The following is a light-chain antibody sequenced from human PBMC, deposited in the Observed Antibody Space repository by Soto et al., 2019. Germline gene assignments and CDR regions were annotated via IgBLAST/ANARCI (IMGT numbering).Light chain of an antibody. CDR3: PERSHWPRP. CDR1: QNISSY. Sequence: GVSHSAATVSLSTGKRATLSSRASQNISSYLIWYQQKPGQAPRLLIYDVSNRATGIPARFSGSGSGTDFSLTIIFLEPEDFGVYYCPERSHWPRPFGQVAKV. CDR2: DVS. J-gene: IGKJ1*01. V-gene: IGKV3-11*01.